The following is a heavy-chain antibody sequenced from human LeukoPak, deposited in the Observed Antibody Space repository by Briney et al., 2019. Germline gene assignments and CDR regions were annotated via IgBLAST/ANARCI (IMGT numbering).Heavy chain of an antibody. V-gene: IGHV4-39*01. Sequence: KPSETLSLTCTVSGGSISGSSYYWGWIRQPPGKGLEWIGTIYYRGNTYYNPSLKTRVTISVDTSKNHFSLKLGYVTAADTAVYYCARLTPGMGGLAAAYDSWGQGTLVTVSS. CDR3: ARLTPGMGGLAAAYDS. CDR1: GGSISGSSYY. J-gene: IGHJ5*01. D-gene: IGHD6-13*01. CDR2: IYYRGNT.